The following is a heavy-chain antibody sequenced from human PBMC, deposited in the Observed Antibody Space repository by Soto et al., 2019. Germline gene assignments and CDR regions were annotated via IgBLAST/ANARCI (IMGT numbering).Heavy chain of an antibody. Sequence: SETLSLTCTVSGGSINSGDYYWSWIRQPPGKGLEWIGYIYYSGSTYYNPSLKSRITISVDTSKNQLSLKLSSVTAADTAVYYCARDWYYSDSTGYHHDVFDIWGQGTMVTVSS. D-gene: IGHD3-22*01. V-gene: IGHV4-30-4*01. CDR3: ARDWYYSDSTGYHHDVFDI. CDR1: GGSINSGDYY. CDR2: IYYSGST. J-gene: IGHJ3*02.